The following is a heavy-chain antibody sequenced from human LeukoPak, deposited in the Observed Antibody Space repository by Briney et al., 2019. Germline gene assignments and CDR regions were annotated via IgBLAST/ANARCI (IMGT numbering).Heavy chain of an antibody. CDR3: AKDLDIVVVPADMGFDY. J-gene: IGHJ4*02. D-gene: IGHD2-2*01. CDR1: GFTVSSNY. CDR2: ISGSGGST. Sequence: GGSLRLSCAASGFTVSSNYMSWVRQAPGKGLEWVSAISGSGGSTYYADSVKGRFTISRDNSKNTLYLQMNSLRAEDTAVYYCAKDLDIVVVPADMGFDYWGQGTLVTVSS. V-gene: IGHV3-23*01.